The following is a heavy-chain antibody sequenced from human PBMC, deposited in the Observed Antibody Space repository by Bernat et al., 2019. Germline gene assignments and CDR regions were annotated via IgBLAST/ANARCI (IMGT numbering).Heavy chain of an antibody. J-gene: IGHJ4*02. CDR2: ISYDGNNK. V-gene: IGHV3-30*04. CDR3: ARKRTKYNWNPDGRED. CDR1: GFNLSIHA. D-gene: IGHD1-20*01. Sequence: VQLVESGGGVDQPGKSLRLPCAHSGFNLSIHAMYWVSQAPGKGLEWVALISYDGNNKTYADSVKGRFTMSRDNSRNTLYLQMNNLKAEDTAVYYWARKRTKYNWNPDGREDWGQGTLFTVSS.